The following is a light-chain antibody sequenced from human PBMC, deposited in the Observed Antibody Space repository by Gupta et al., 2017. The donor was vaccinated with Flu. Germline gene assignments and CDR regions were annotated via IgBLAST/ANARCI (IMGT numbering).Light chain of an antibody. V-gene: IGKV1-9*01. CDR2: AAS. Sequence: SPSFLSASVGDRVTSTGRASQGISTSLGWYQQEPGKAPKLLSYAASTGESGVPSRFSGSGSGTEFTLTSMSPQAEDFAPYYWQHLNNFLMLGQGTRLEIK. J-gene: IGKJ5*01. CDR3: QHLNNFLM. CDR1: QGISTS.